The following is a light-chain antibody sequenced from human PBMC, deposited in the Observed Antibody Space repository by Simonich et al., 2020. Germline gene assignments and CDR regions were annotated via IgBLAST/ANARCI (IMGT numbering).Light chain of an antibody. V-gene: IGKV3D-20*01. CDR1: QSVSSSY. Sequence: EIVLTQSPGTLSLSPGERATLSCRASQSVSSSYLAWYQQKPGLAPRLLIYDASSRATGSPDRCSGSGSGTDFTLTISRLEPEDFAVYYCQQYGSSPPYTFGQGTKLEIK. J-gene: IGKJ2*01. CDR3: QQYGSSPPYT. CDR2: DAS.